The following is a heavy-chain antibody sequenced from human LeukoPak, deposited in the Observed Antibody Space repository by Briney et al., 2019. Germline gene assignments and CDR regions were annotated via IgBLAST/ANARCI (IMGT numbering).Heavy chain of an antibody. CDR3: TTDLGITMIRGVIVS. J-gene: IGHJ5*01. D-gene: IGHD3-10*01. Sequence: PGGSLRLSCAASGFTFSSYAMSWVRQAPGKGLEWVGRIKSKADGETTDYAAPVKGRFTMSRDDSKATLYLQMNSLKAEDTAVYYCTTDLGITMIRGVIVSWGQGTLVTVSS. V-gene: IGHV3-15*01. CDR2: IKSKADGETT. CDR1: GFTFSSYA.